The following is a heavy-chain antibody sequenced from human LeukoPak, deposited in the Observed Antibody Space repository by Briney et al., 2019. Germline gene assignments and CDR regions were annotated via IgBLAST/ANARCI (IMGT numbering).Heavy chain of an antibody. V-gene: IGHV1-2*06. Sequence: ASVKVSCKASGYTFTGYYMHWVRQAPGQGLEWMGRINPNSGGTNYAQKFQGRVTMTRDMSISTAYMELSRLRSDDTAVYYCARDRGYYDSTDYWGQGTLVTVSS. D-gene: IGHD3-22*01. CDR2: INPNSGGT. CDR3: ARDRGYYDSTDY. J-gene: IGHJ4*02. CDR1: GYTFTGYY.